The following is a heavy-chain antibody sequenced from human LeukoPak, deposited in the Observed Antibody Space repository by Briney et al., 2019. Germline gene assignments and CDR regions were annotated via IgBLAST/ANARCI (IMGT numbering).Heavy chain of an antibody. Sequence: PGGSLRLSCAASGLTFSSYSMNWVRQAPGKGLEWVSYISSSSSTIYYADSVKGRFTISRDSAKNSLYLQTNSLRAEDTAVYYCAREWAIVALDYWGQGTLVTVSS. CDR3: AREWAIVALDY. CDR1: GLTFSSYS. J-gene: IGHJ4*02. CDR2: ISSSSSTI. V-gene: IGHV3-48*01. D-gene: IGHD5-12*01.